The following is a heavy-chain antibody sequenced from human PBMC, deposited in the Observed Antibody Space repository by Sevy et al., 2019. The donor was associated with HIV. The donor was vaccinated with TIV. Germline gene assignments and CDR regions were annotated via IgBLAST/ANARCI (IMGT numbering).Heavy chain of an antibody. J-gene: IGHJ4*02. CDR2: IKQDGSET. CDR3: ARLPTGLQSLIYLLSTYFDS. D-gene: IGHD3-10*01. Sequence: GGSLRLSCAASGFDFNHHWMSWVRQAPQKGLEWVANIKQDGSETYYVDSLEGRFTISRDNAKNSLSLQINDLRAEDTAVYYCARLPTGLQSLIYLLSTYFDSWGQGTLVTVSS. V-gene: IGHV3-7*01. CDR1: GFDFNHHW.